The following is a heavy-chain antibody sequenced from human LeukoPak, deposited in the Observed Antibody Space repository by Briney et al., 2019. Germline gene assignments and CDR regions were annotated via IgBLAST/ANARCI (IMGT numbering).Heavy chain of an antibody. CDR1: GYTFTSYD. CDR3: ARGPKWGLELYAFDI. CDR2: MNPNSGNT. D-gene: IGHD1-26*01. J-gene: IGHJ3*02. Sequence: GASVKVSCKASGYTFTSYDINWVRQATGQGLEWIGGMNPNSGNTGYAQKFQGRVTITRNTSISTAYMELSSLRSEDTAVYYCARGPKWGLELYAFDIWGQGTMVTVSS. V-gene: IGHV1-8*03.